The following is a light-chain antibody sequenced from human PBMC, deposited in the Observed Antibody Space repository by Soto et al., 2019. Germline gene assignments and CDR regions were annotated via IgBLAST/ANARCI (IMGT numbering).Light chain of an antibody. CDR1: QSISSW. V-gene: IGKV1-5*01. Sequence: DIQMTQSPSTLSASVGYRFTITCRASQSISSWLAWYQQKPGKAPKLLIYDASSLESGVPSRFSGSGSGTEFTLNISSLQPDDFATYYCQQYNSYWTFGQGPRWIS. CDR3: QQYNSYWT. CDR2: DAS. J-gene: IGKJ1*01.